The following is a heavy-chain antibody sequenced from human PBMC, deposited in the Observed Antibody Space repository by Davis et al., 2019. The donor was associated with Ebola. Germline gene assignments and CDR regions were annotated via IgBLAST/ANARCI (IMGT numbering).Heavy chain of an antibody. V-gene: IGHV4-39*01. Sequence: MPSETLSLTCTVSGGSISSSSYYWGWIRQPPGKGLEWIGSIYYSGSTYYHPSLKSRVTISVDTSKNQFSLKLSSVTAADTAVYYCASRQAAPDRGPWFDPWGQGTLVTVSS. CDR1: GGSISSSSYY. CDR3: ASRQAAPDRGPWFDP. J-gene: IGHJ5*02. D-gene: IGHD6-13*01. CDR2: IYYSGST.